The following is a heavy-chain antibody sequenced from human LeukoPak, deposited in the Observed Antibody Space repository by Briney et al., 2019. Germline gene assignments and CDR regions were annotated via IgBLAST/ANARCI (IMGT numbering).Heavy chain of an antibody. CDR2: IQTDGNTK. Sequence: GGSLRLSCAASGFSFSRYGIHWVRQAPGKGLEWVTFIQTDGNTKYYANSVRGRFTITRDNSKNTVSLQMNNLRAEDAGIHYCAREESSLVLGGLGYWGQGTLVSVSS. CDR1: GFSFSRYG. CDR3: AREESSLVLGGLGY. D-gene: IGHD6-13*01. J-gene: IGHJ4*02. V-gene: IGHV3-30*02.